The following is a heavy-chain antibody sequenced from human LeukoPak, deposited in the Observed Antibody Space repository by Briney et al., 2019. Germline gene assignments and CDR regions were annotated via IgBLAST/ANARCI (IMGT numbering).Heavy chain of an antibody. D-gene: IGHD2-21*02. CDR1: GYTFTGYY. Sequence: GASVKVSCKASGYTFTGYYMHWVRQAPGQGLEWMGWISAYNGNTNYAQKLQGRVTMTTDTSTSTAYMELRSLRSDDTAVYYCARAKAYCGGDCYRPYYFDYWGQGTLVTVSS. V-gene: IGHV1-18*04. J-gene: IGHJ4*02. CDR3: ARAKAYCGGDCYRPYYFDY. CDR2: ISAYNGNT.